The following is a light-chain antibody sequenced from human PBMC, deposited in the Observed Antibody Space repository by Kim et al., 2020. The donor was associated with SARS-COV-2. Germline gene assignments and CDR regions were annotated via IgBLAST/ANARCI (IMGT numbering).Light chain of an antibody. Sequence: PRERATLSCRASQSATSNLAWYQQKPGQAPRLLIYDASTRATDIPARFSGSGSGTDFTLTITCLQPEDFAVYYCQQYDKWPLTFGGGTKVDIK. J-gene: IGKJ4*01. V-gene: IGKV3-15*01. CDR2: DAS. CDR3: QQYDKWPLT. CDR1: QSATSN.